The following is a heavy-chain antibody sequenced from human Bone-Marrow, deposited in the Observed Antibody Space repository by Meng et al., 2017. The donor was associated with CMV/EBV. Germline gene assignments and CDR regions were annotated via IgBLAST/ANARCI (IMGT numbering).Heavy chain of an antibody. Sequence: SETLSLTCTVSGGSINSSSYFWGWIRQPPGKGLEWIGYIYYSGSTNYNPSLKSRVTISVDTSKNQFSLKLSSVTAADTAVYYCARDYCSSTSCYPSWFDPWGQGTLVTVSS. V-gene: IGHV4-61*01. J-gene: IGHJ5*02. CDR1: GGSINSSSYF. D-gene: IGHD2-2*01. CDR2: IYYSGST. CDR3: ARDYCSSTSCYPSWFDP.